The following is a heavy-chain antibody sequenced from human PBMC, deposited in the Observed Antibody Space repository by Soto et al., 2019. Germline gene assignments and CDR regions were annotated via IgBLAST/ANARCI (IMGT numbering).Heavy chain of an antibody. J-gene: IGHJ4*02. CDR2: ITAGGFNT. CDR1: GFTFSNDD. V-gene: IGHV3-23*01. CDR3: AKNIGGFSGYANFDY. Sequence: EVQLLESGGDLVQPGGSLRLSCVASGFTFSNDDLSWVRQASGKGLEWVSAITAGGFNTYYADSVKGRFTLSRDNSKTTLYLHRNSLRAEDTAVHYCAKNIGGFSGYANFDYWGQGTLVTVSS. D-gene: IGHD5-12*01.